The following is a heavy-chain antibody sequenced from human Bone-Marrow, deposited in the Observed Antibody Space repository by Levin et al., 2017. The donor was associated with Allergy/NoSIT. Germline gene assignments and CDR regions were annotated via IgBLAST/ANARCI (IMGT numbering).Heavy chain of an antibody. CDR2: ISYDGTNK. J-gene: IGHJ4*02. CDR1: GFPFSTFA. Sequence: GESLKISCAASGFPFSTFAMHWVRQAPGKGLEWVATISYDGTNKYYADSVKGRFTISRDSSKNTLYLQMNSLKTEDTAVYYCTKDRYCESIGCPADYWGQGTLVTVSS. D-gene: IGHD2/OR15-2a*01. V-gene: IGHV3-30*18. CDR3: TKDRYCESIGCPADY.